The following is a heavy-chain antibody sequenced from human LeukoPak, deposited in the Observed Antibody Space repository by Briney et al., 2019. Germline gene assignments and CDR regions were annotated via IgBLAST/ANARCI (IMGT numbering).Heavy chain of an antibody. CDR3: ARGSDSGYDYVNDY. V-gene: IGHV1-69*04. J-gene: IGHJ4*02. Sequence: ASVKVSCKASGGTFSSYAIGWVRQAPGQGLEWMGRIIPILGIANYAQKFQGRVTITADKSTSTAYMELSSLRSEDTAVYYCARGSDSGYDYVNDYWGQGTLVTVSS. CDR1: GGTFSSYA. CDR2: IIPILGIA. D-gene: IGHD5-12*01.